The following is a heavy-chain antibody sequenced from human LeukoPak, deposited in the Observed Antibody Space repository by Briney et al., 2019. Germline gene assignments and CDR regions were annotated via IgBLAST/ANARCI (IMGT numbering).Heavy chain of an antibody. V-gene: IGHV3-48*03. CDR2: ISKSGDSL. CDR1: GFTFSNYG. Sequence: PGGSLRLSCAASGFTFSNYGMNWVRQAPGKGLEWVSYISKSGDSLYYADSVKGRFTISRDNAKNSLYLQMNSLRAEDTAVYYCASEGASGGYTFDYWGQGTLVTVSS. CDR3: ASEGASGGYTFDY. J-gene: IGHJ4*02. D-gene: IGHD2-15*01.